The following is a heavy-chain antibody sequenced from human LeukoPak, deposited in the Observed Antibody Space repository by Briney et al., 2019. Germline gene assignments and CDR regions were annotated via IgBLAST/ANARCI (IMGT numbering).Heavy chain of an antibody. V-gene: IGHV3-23*01. CDR1: GFTFSSYG. CDR3: AKAIGTMVRGANDY. D-gene: IGHD3-10*01. CDR2: ISGSGGTT. Sequence: GRSLRLSCAASGFTFSSYGMHWVRQAPGKGLEWVSAISGSGGTTYYADSVKGRFTISRDNSKNTLYLQMNSLRAEDTAVYYCAKAIGTMVRGANDYWGQGTLVTVSS. J-gene: IGHJ4*02.